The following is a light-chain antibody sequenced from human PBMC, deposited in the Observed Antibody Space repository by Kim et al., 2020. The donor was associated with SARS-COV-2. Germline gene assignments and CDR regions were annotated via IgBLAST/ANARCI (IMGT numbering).Light chain of an antibody. J-gene: IGKJ3*01. CDR2: TAS. V-gene: IGKV3-20*01. Sequence: PGERATLPCRASQSVRSSYLAWYQQKPGQAPRLLFYTASSRATGIPDRFSGSGSGTDFTLTISRLEPEDFAVYYCQQYGSTPFTFGPGTKVD. CDR3: QQYGSTPFT. CDR1: QSVRSSY.